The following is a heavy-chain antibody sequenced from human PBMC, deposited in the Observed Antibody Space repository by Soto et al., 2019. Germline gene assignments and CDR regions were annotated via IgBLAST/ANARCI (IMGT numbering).Heavy chain of an antibody. CDR2: IFYSGTT. D-gene: IGHD3-3*01. CDR3: ARLDVWSGYYHDY. J-gene: IGHJ4*02. CDR1: GYSISSGYY. V-gene: IGHV4-38-2*01. Sequence: SETLSLTCAVSGYSISSGYYWGWIRQPPGKGLEWIGSIFYSGTTYYNPSLKSRVTISVDTSKNQFSLKLSSVTAADTAVYYCARLDVWSGYYHDYWGQGTLVTVSS.